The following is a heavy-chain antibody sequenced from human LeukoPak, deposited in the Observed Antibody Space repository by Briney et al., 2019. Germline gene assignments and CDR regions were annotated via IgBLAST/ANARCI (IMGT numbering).Heavy chain of an antibody. V-gene: IGHV4-59*01. CDR1: NYSISSGYY. CDR2: IYYSGST. Sequence: SETLSLTCIVSNYSISSGYYWGWIRQPPGKGLEWIGYIYYSGSTNYNPSLKSRVTISVDTSKNQFSLKLSSVTAADTAVYYCAREWYSSSWYLDYWGQGTLVTVSS. J-gene: IGHJ4*02. CDR3: AREWYSSSWYLDY. D-gene: IGHD6-13*01.